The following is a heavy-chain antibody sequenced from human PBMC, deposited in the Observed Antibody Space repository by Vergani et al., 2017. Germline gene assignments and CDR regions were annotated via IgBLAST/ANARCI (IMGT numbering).Heavy chain of an antibody. Sequence: QVQLVESGGGLVKPGGSLRLSCAASGFTFSDYYMSWIRQAPGKGLEWGSYISSSGSTIYYADSVKGRFTISRDNAKNSLYLQMNSLRAEDTAVYYCARERQEIAVAGSYYYYYMDVWGKGTTVTVSS. CDR3: ARERQEIAVAGSYYYYYMDV. CDR2: ISSSGSTI. CDR1: GFTFSDYY. D-gene: IGHD6-19*01. J-gene: IGHJ6*03. V-gene: IGHV3-11*01.